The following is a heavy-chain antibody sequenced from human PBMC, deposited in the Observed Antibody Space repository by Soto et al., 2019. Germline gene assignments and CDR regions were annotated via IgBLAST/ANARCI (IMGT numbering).Heavy chain of an antibody. CDR1: GFTVSSNY. CDR2: IYSGGSA. J-gene: IGHJ4*02. CDR3: ARHGYSYGGGYFDY. D-gene: IGHD5-18*01. Sequence: EVPLVESGGGLVQPEGSLRLSCAASGFTVSSNYMSWVRQAPGKGLEWVSVIYSGGSAYYADSVKGRFTISRDNSKNTLYLQMNSLRAEDTAVYYCARHGYSYGGGYFDYWGQGTLVTVSS. V-gene: IGHV3-66*04.